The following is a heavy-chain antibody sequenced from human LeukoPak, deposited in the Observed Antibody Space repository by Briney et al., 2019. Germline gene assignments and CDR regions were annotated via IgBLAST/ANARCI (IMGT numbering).Heavy chain of an antibody. CDR2: IYYSGST. CDR1: GGSISSYY. J-gene: IGHJ4*02. D-gene: IGHD3-9*01. V-gene: IGHV4-59*08. CDR3: ARTLYFDWLPFDY. Sequence: PSETLSLTCTVSGGSISSYYWSWIRQPPGKGLEWIGYIYYSGSTNYNPSLKSRVTISVDTSKNQFSLKLSSVTAADTAVYYCARTLYFDWLPFDYWGQGTLVTVSS.